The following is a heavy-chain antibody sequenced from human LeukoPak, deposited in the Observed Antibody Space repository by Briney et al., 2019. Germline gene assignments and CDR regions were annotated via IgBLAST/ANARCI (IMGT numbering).Heavy chain of an antibody. J-gene: IGHJ6*03. CDR1: GFTFSNYA. V-gene: IGHV3-23*01. Sequence: QPGGSLRLSCAASGFTFSNYAMNWVRQAPGKGLEWVSAISGSGGSTYYADSVKGRFTISRDNSKNTLYLQMNSLRAEDTAVYYCAKESSYYYYYYMDVWGKGTTVTVSS. CDR3: AKESSYYYYYYMDV. CDR2: ISGSGGST.